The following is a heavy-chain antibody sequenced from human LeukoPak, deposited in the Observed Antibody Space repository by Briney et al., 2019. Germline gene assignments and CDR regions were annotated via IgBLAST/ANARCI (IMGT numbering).Heavy chain of an antibody. Sequence: GGSLRLSCAASGFTFDDYAMHWVRQAPGKGLEWVSLISWDGGSTYYADSVKGRFTISRDNSKNSLYLQMNSLRAEDTALYYCAKDLNPGIAAAGTGYLQHWGQGTLVTVSS. CDR2: ISWDGGST. CDR1: GFTFDDYA. CDR3: AKDLNPGIAAAGTGYLQH. D-gene: IGHD6-13*01. J-gene: IGHJ1*01. V-gene: IGHV3-43D*03.